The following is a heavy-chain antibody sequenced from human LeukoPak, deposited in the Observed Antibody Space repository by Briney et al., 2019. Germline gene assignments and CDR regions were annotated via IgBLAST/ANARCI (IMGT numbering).Heavy chain of an antibody. Sequence: GGSLRLSCVASGFTFSSFEMTWVRQAPGKGLEWVSYISTSGSTIYYADSVKGRFTMSRDNAKNSLYLQMNSLRADDTAVYYYARALYDSSGYYDYWGQGTLVTVSS. CDR2: ISTSGSTI. CDR3: ARALYDSSGYYDY. CDR1: GFTFSSFE. V-gene: IGHV3-48*03. D-gene: IGHD3-22*01. J-gene: IGHJ4*02.